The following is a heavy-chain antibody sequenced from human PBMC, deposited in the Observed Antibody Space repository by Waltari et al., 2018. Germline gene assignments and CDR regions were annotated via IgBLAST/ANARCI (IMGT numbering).Heavy chain of an antibody. D-gene: IGHD5-12*01. J-gene: IGHJ4*02. CDR3: ASLRSGYDLGY. CDR1: GGSISSSSYY. V-gene: IGHV4-39*07. CDR2: IYYSGST. Sequence: QLQLQESGPGLVKPSETLSLTCTVSGGSISSSSYYWGWIRQPPGQGLEWIGSIYYSGSTVYDPSLKSRVTISVDTSKNQFSLKLSSVTAADTAVYYCASLRSGYDLGYWGQGTLVTVSS.